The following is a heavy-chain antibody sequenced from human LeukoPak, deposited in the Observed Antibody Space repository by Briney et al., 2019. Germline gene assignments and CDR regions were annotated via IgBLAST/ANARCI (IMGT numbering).Heavy chain of an antibody. CDR3: IRIRTGEHQYGMDV. CDR1: GFTFSSYD. Sequence: PGGSLRLSCAGSGFTFSSYDMHWVRQATGKGLEWVSAIDTVGNTYYAGSVKGRFTISRENAKNSLYLQMNSLRDGDTAVYYCIRIRTGEHQYGMDVWGQGTTVTVSS. D-gene: IGHD7-27*01. V-gene: IGHV3-13*01. J-gene: IGHJ6*02. CDR2: IDTVGNT.